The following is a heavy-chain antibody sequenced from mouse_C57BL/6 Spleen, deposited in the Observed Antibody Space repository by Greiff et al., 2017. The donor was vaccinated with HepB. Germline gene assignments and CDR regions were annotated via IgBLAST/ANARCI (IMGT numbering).Heavy chain of an antibody. D-gene: IGHD1-1*01. CDR2: IYPGDGDT. V-gene: IGHV1-80*01. CDR1: GYAFSSYW. CDR3: ARRGTVVAHLDY. J-gene: IGHJ2*01. Sequence: VKLQESGAELVKPGASVKISCKASGYAFSSYWMNWVKQRPGKGLEWIGQIYPGDGDTNYNGKFKGKATLTADKSSSTAYMQLSSLTSEDSAVYFCARRGTVVAHLDYWGQGTTLTVSS.